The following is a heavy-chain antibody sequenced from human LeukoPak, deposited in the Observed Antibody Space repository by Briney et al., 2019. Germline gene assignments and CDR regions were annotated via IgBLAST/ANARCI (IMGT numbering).Heavy chain of an antibody. V-gene: IGHV3-7*01. J-gene: IGHJ6*02. CDR3: AREASSSWYQRGMDV. CDR1: GFTFSSYW. CDR2: IKQDGSEK. Sequence: GGSLRLSCAASGFTFSSYWMSWVRQAPGKGLEWVANIKQDGSEKYYVDSVKGRFTISRDNAKNSLYLQMNSLRAEDTAVYYCAREASSSWYQRGMDVWGQGTTVTVSS. D-gene: IGHD6-13*01.